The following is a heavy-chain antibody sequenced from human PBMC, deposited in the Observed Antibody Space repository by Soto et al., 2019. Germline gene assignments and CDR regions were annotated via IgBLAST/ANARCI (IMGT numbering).Heavy chain of an antibody. CDR1: GGTFSSYA. D-gene: IGHD3-3*01. CDR3: ARPTRYYDFWSGPPYYYYYGMDV. Sequence: ASVKVSCKASGGTFSSYAISWVRQAPGQGLEWMGGIIPIFGTANYAQKFQGRVTITADESTSTAYMELSSLRSEDTAVYYCARPTRYYDFWSGPPYYYYYGMDVWGQGTTVTVSS. CDR2: IIPIFGTA. V-gene: IGHV1-69*13. J-gene: IGHJ6*02.